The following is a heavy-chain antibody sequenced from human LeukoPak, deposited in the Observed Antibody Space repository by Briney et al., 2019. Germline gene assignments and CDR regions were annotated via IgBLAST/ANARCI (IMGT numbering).Heavy chain of an antibody. CDR2: IYYSGST. V-gene: IGHV4-59*12. J-gene: IGHJ4*02. D-gene: IGHD3-22*01. CDR1: GGSISSYY. CDR3: ARVGDYDSSGYY. Sequence: SETLSLTCTVSGGSISSYYWSWIRQPPGKGLEWIGYIYYSGSTNYNPSLKSRVTISVDKSKNQFSLKLSSVTAADTAVYYCARVGDYDSSGYYWGQGTLVTVSS.